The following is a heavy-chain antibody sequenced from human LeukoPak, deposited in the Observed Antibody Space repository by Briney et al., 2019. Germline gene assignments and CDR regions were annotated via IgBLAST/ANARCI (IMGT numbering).Heavy chain of an antibody. Sequence: SVKVSCKASGGTFSSYTISWVRQAPGQGLEWMGRIIPILGIANYAQKFQGRVTITADKSTSTAYMELSSLRSEDSAVYYCARDNGDYSDDYWGQGTLVTVSS. D-gene: IGHD4-17*01. J-gene: IGHJ4*02. CDR3: ARDNGDYSDDY. CDR2: IIPILGIA. V-gene: IGHV1-69*04. CDR1: GGTFSSYT.